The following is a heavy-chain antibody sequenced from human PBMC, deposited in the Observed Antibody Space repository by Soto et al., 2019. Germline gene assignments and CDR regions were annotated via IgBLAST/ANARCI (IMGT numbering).Heavy chain of an antibody. V-gene: IGHV3-30*18. D-gene: IGHD3-22*01. Sequence: GGSLRLSXAASGFTFSSYGMHWVRQAPGKGLEWVAVISYDGSNKYYAGSVKGRFTISRDNSKNTLYLQMNSLRAEDTAVYYCAKEMYYYDSSGPLDYWGQGTLVTVSS. CDR3: AKEMYYYDSSGPLDY. J-gene: IGHJ4*02. CDR1: GFTFSSYG. CDR2: ISYDGSNK.